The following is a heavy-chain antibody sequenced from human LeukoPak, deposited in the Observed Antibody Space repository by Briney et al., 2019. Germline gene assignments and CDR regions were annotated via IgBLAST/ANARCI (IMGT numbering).Heavy chain of an antibody. V-gene: IGHV4-4*07. CDR1: GGSISTYS. CDR3: ARGESSSWYWSWFDP. CDR2: IFASGST. J-gene: IGHJ5*02. D-gene: IGHD6-13*01. Sequence: SETLSLTCTVSGGSISTYSWNWIRQPAGKGLEWIGRIFASGSTKYNPSLKSRVTMSVETSKNQFSLKLSSVTAADTAVYYCARGESSSWYWSWFDPWGQGTLVTVSS.